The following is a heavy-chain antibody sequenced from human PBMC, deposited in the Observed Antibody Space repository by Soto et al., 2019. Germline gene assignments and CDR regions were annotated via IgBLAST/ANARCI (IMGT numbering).Heavy chain of an antibody. CDR2: ISGSGGST. Sequence: HPGGSLRLSCAASGFTFSSYAMSWVRQAPGKGLEWVSAISGSGGSTYYADSVKGRFTISRDNSKNTLYLQTNSLRAEDTAVYYCANLSHRTIKPVVVAATQAFDIWGQGTMVTVSS. D-gene: IGHD2-15*01. J-gene: IGHJ3*02. CDR1: GFTFSSYA. V-gene: IGHV3-23*01. CDR3: ANLSHRTIKPVVVAATQAFDI.